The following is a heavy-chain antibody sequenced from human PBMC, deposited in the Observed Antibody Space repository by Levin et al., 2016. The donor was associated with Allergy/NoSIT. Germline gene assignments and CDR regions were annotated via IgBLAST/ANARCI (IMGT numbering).Heavy chain of an antibody. CDR1: GFSVNTKY. J-gene: IGHJ6*02. CDR3: ARESATSLYAGMDV. Sequence: GESLKISCAASGFSVNTKYMTWVRQAPGKGLEWVSAIYSGGSTYYADSVKGRFTISRRNSENTIYLQMDSLKVEDTAVYFCARESATSLYAGMDVWGQGTTVTVSS. V-gene: IGHV3-53*04. D-gene: IGHD3-16*01. CDR2: IYSGGST.